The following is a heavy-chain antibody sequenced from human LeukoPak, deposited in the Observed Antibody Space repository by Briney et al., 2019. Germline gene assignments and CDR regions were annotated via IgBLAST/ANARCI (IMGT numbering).Heavy chain of an antibody. D-gene: IGHD3-10*01. V-gene: IGHV3-30*02. CDR1: GFTFSSYG. Sequence: PGGSLRLSCAASGFTFSSYGMHWVRQAPGKGLEWVAFIRYDGSNKYYADSVKGRFTISRDNSKNTLYLQMNSLRAEDTAVYYCAKDRSVVRGVPNYNWFDPWGQGTLVTVSS. CDR2: IRYDGSNK. CDR3: AKDRSVVRGVPNYNWFDP. J-gene: IGHJ5*02.